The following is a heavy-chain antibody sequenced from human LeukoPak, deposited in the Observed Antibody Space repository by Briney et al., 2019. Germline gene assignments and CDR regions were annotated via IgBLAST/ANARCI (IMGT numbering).Heavy chain of an antibody. V-gene: IGHV3-33*01. Sequence: PGGSLRLSCAASGFTFSSYGMHWVRQAPGKGLEWVAVIWYDGSNKYYADSVKGRFTIPRDNSKNTLYLQMNSLRAEDTAVYYCARDINGLFTIFGVVTPTQTPNGMDVWGQGTTVTVSS. D-gene: IGHD3-3*01. CDR2: IWYDGSNK. CDR3: ARDINGLFTIFGVVTPTQTPNGMDV. J-gene: IGHJ6*02. CDR1: GFTFSSYG.